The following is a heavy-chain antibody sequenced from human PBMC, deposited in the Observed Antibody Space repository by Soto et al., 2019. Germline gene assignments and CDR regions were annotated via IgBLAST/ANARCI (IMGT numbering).Heavy chain of an antibody. CDR1: GFTFSSYA. CDR3: AKDRSSLVRRGDYFDY. CDR2: ISDSGDST. D-gene: IGHD6-13*01. J-gene: IGHJ4*02. Sequence: EVQVLESGGGLVQPGGSLRLSCAASGFTFSSYAMSWVRQAPGKGLEWVSAISDSGDSTYYADSVKGRFTISRDNSKNTLYLQMNGLRAEDTAVYYCAKDRSSLVRRGDYFDYWGQGTLVTVSS. V-gene: IGHV3-23*01.